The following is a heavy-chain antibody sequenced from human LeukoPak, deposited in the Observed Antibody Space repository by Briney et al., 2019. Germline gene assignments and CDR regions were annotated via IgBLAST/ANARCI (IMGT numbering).Heavy chain of an antibody. V-gene: IGHV3-74*01. CDR1: GFTFGSYW. D-gene: IGHD4-11*01. CDR3: ARDDYSYFDF. CDR2: INNDGSST. Sequence: PGGSLTLSCAASGFTFGSYWMHWVRQAPGKGLVWVSRINNDGSSTSYADSVKGRFTISRDNAKSTLSLQMNSLRAEDTAFYYCARDDYSYFDFWGLGTMVTVSS. J-gene: IGHJ4*02.